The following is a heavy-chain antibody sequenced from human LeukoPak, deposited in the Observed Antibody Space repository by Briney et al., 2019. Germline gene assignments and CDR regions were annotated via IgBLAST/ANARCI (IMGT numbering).Heavy chain of an antibody. Sequence: GRSLRLSCAAPGFTFSSFGMHWVRQAPGKGLEWVAVISYDGGKKYFADSVKGRFTISRDNSKNTMYLEMNSLRVEDKALYYCHSTSAREDVFDIWGQGTMVTVCS. CDR2: ISYDGGKK. J-gene: IGHJ3*02. CDR1: GFTFSSFG. V-gene: IGHV3-30*03. D-gene: IGHD1-26*01. CDR3: HSTSAREDVFDI.